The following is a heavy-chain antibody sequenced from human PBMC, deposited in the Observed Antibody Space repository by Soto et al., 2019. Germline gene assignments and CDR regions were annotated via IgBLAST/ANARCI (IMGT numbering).Heavy chain of an antibody. V-gene: IGHV4-59*08. CDR3: ARATRIAAAGFYGMDV. CDR1: GGSISSYY. J-gene: IGHJ6*02. Sequence: PSETLSLTCTVSGGSISSYYWSWIRQPPGKGLEWIGYIYYSGSTNYNPSLKSRITISVDTSKNQFSLKLTSVTAADTAVYYCARATRIAAAGFYGMDVWGQGTTVTVSS. D-gene: IGHD6-13*01. CDR2: IYYSGST.